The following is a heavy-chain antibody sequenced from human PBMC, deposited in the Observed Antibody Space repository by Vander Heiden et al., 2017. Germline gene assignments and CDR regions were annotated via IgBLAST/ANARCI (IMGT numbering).Heavy chain of an antibody. CDR1: GFPFSSYA. D-gene: IGHD6-13*01. CDR2: ISYDGSNN. V-gene: IGHV3-30-3*01. J-gene: IGHJ3*02. Sequence: QVQLVESGGGVVQPGRSLRLSCAASGFPFSSYAMHWVRQAPGEGLEWVAVISYDGSNNYYTDSVKGRFTIFRDNFKDTLFLQMSSLRTEDTAVYFCAREDSSSWNVFDIWGQGTMVTVS. CDR3: AREDSSSWNVFDI.